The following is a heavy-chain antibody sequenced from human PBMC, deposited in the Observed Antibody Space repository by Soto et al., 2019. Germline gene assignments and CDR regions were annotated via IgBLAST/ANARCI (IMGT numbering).Heavy chain of an antibody. Sequence: PSETLSLTCTVSGGSISSGGYYWSWIRQHPGKGLEWIGYIYHSGSTYYNPSLKSRVTISVDTSKKQFSLKLSSVTAADTAVYYCARGAVPGWFDPWGQGTLVTVPS. V-gene: IGHV4-31*03. CDR1: GGSISSGGYY. J-gene: IGHJ5*02. CDR3: ARGAVPGWFDP. CDR2: IYHSGST.